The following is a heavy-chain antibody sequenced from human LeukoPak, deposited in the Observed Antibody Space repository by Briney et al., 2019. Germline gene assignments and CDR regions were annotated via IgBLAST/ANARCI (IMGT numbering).Heavy chain of an antibody. CDR1: AYAFTSYY. Sequence: ASVKVSCKASAYAFTSYYIHWVRQAPGQGLEWMGWVSPNNGATNYEQKFQGRVTMTRDTSISTVHMELGGLRSDDTAVYYCARDQSLSGNYLIDHWGQGTLVTVSS. CDR3: ARDQSLSGNYLIDH. D-gene: IGHD1-26*01. CDR2: VSPNNGAT. V-gene: IGHV1-2*02. J-gene: IGHJ4*02.